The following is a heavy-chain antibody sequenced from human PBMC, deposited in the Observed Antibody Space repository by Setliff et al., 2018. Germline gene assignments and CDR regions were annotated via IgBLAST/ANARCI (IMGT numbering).Heavy chain of an antibody. CDR1: GYTFTTNW. Sequence: PGESLKISCKGSGYTFTTNWIAWVRQMPGKGLEWMGIIYPGDSDTRYSPSFQGRVTISADKSISTAYLQWSSLKASDTAMYYCAKVHPTPYSIYALDIWGQGTMVTVSS. J-gene: IGHJ3*02. V-gene: IGHV5-51*01. D-gene: IGHD1-26*01. CDR2: IYPGDSDT. CDR3: AKVHPTPYSIYALDI.